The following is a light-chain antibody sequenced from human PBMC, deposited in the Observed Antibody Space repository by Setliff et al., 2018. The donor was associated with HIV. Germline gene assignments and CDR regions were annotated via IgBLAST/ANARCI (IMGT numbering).Light chain of an antibody. CDR2: DVS. CDR1: SSDVGGYNY. CDR3: CSYAGSPYV. J-gene: IGLJ1*01. V-gene: IGLV2-11*01. Sequence: QSVLTQPRSVSGSPGQSVAISCTGTSSDVGGYNYVSWYQQRPGKVPKLMIYDVSKRPSGVPDRFSGSKSGNTASLTISGLQAEDEADYYCCSYAGSPYVFGSGTKVTVL.